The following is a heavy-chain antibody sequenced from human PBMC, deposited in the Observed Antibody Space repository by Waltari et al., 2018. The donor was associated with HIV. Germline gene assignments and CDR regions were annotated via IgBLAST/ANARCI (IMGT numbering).Heavy chain of an antibody. Sequence: QVQLQESGPGLVKPSQTLSLTCTVSGGSISSGGYYWSWIRQHPGKGLECIGYIYYRGSTYYNPSLKSRVTISVDTSNTQFSLKLSSVTAADTAVYYCARVASSSSTYFDYWGQGTLVTVSS. D-gene: IGHD6-19*01. CDR3: ARVASSSSTYFDY. J-gene: IGHJ4*02. CDR1: GGSISSGGYY. CDR2: IYYRGST. V-gene: IGHV4-31*03.